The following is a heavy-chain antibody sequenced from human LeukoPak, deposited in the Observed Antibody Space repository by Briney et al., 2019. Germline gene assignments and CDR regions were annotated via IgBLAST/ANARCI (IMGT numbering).Heavy chain of an antibody. J-gene: IGHJ4*02. Sequence: SQTLSLTCTVSGGSISSGSYYWSWIRQPTGKGLEWIERIYTSGSTNYNPSLKSRVTISVDTSKNQFSLKLSSVTAADTAVYYCASAVYYYGSGPRGDYFDYWGQGTLVTVSS. CDR3: ASAVYYYGSGPRGDYFDY. D-gene: IGHD3-10*01. CDR2: IYTSGST. CDR1: GGSISSGSYY. V-gene: IGHV4-61*02.